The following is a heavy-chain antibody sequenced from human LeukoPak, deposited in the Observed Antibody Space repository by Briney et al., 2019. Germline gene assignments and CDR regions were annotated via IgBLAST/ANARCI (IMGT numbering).Heavy chain of an antibody. D-gene: IGHD3-16*01. CDR2: TWGDGSNK. V-gene: IGHV3-33*01. CDR1: GFSFSSYG. J-gene: IGHJ6*02. CDR3: ARDRAGEYGMDV. Sequence: PGGSLRLSCAAPGFSFSSYGMHWVRQAAGKGLEWVALTWGDGSNKFHADSVKGRFTISRDNSKNMLFLQMNSLRAEDTAVYYRARDRAGEYGMDVWGQGTTVTVSS.